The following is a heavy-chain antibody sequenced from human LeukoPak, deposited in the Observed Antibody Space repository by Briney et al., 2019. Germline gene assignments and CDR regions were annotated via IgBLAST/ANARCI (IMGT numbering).Heavy chain of an antibody. CDR1: GFTFSSYA. V-gene: IGHV3-23*01. D-gene: IGHD6-13*01. CDR3: AKGMIAAPNYFDY. Sequence: TGGSLRLSCAASGFTFSSYAMSWVRQAPGKGLEWVSAISGSGGSTYYADSVKGRFTITRDNSKNTLYLQMNSLRAEDTAVYYCAKGMIAAPNYFDYWGQGTLVTVSS. J-gene: IGHJ4*02. CDR2: ISGSGGST.